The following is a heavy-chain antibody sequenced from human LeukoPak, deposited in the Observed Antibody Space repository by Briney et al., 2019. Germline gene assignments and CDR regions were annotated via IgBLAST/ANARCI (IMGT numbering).Heavy chain of an antibody. CDR2: IYYSGST. CDR1: GGSISTYY. CDR3: ARSEITIFGVVPFDY. Sequence: SETLSLTCTVSGGSISTYYWSWIRQPPGKGLGWRGYIYYSGSTNYNPSLKSRVTISVDTSKIPFSLKLSSVTAADTAVYYCARSEITIFGVVPFDYWGQGTLVTVSS. D-gene: IGHD3-3*01. J-gene: IGHJ4*02. V-gene: IGHV4-59*08.